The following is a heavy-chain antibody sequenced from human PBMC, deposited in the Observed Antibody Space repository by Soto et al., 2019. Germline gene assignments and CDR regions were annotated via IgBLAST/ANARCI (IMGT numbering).Heavy chain of an antibody. D-gene: IGHD4-4*01. J-gene: IGHJ6*02. Sequence: KPGGSLRLSCAASGFTFSDYYMSWIRQAPGKGLEWVSYISSSSSYTNYADSVKGRFTISRDNAKNSLYLQMNSLRAEDTAVYYCASFGYSFYYGMDVWGQGTTVTVSS. CDR1: GFTFSDYY. CDR2: ISSSSSYT. CDR3: ASFGYSFYYGMDV. V-gene: IGHV3-11*06.